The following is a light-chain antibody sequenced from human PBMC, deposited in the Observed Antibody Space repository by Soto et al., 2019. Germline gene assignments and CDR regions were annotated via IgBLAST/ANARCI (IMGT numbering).Light chain of an antibody. CDR1: QSVSSSY. V-gene: IGKV3-20*01. Sequence: EIVLTQSPGTLSLSPGERATLSCRASQSVSSSYLAWYQQKPGQAPRLLIYGASSRATGIPDRFSGSGSGTAFTLTIRRLEHEDFAVSYCQQYGSSPRYTFGQGTKLEIK. CDR2: GAS. CDR3: QQYGSSPRYT. J-gene: IGKJ2*01.